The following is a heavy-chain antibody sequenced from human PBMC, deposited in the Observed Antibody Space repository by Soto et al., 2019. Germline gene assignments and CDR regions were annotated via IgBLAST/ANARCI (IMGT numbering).Heavy chain of an antibody. CDR1: GFTFSSYA. D-gene: IGHD1-1*01. V-gene: IGHV3-23*01. Sequence: PVGSLRLSCAASGFTFSSYAMSWVRQAPGKGLEWVSGISGSGGSTYYADSVKGRFTISRDNSKNTLYLQMNSLRAEDTAVYYCAKDLAGPMDTWLDPWGQGTLVTVSS. CDR2: ISGSGGST. CDR3: AKDLAGPMDTWLDP. J-gene: IGHJ5*02.